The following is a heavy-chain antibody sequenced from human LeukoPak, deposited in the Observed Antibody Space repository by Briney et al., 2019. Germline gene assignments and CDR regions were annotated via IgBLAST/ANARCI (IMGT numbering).Heavy chain of an antibody. Sequence: GGSLRLSCAASGFTFSSYGMHWVRQAPGKGLEWVAVISYDGSNKYYADSVKGRFTISRDNSKNTLYLQMNSLRAEDTAVYYCARGTRMVGHFDYWGQGTLVTVSS. CDR1: GFTFSSYG. V-gene: IGHV3-30*03. J-gene: IGHJ4*02. CDR2: ISYDGSNK. D-gene: IGHD3-10*01. CDR3: ARGTRMVGHFDY.